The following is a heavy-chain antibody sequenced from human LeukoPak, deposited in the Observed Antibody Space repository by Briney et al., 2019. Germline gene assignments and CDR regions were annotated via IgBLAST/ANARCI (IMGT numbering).Heavy chain of an antibody. Sequence: GGSLRLSCAASAFTFSDYSMNWVRQAPGKGLEWVSYISGRSSTIYYADSVKGRFTISRDNAKNSMYLQMNSLRAEDTAVYYCARDRIKSGSYYFDYWGQGTLVTISS. V-gene: IGHV3-48*01. CDR2: ISGRSSTI. CDR1: AFTFSDYS. D-gene: IGHD1-26*01. J-gene: IGHJ4*02. CDR3: ARDRIKSGSYYFDY.